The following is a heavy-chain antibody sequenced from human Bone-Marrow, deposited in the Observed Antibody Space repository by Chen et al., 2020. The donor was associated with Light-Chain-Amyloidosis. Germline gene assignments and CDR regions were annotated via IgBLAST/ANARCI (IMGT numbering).Heavy chain of an antibody. CDR3: VRDLSIVGVDGMDV. Sequence: QVHLVESGGGVVQPGRSLRLSCAASGFIFSNYFMHWVRQAPGKGLGWVAVMSYDGNNKYYADSVTGRFTISRDNSKNTLFLQMHSLRADDTAVYYCVRDLSIVGVDGMDVWGQGTTVIVSS. D-gene: IGHD3-3*01. CDR1: GFIFSNYF. V-gene: IGHV3-30*01. CDR2: MSYDGNNK. J-gene: IGHJ6*02.